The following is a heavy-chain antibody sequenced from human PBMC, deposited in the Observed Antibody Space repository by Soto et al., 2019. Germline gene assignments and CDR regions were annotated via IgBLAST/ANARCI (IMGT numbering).Heavy chain of an antibody. CDR1: GFTFSSYA. D-gene: IGHD2-2*01. Sequence: QVQLVESGGGVVQPGRSLRLSCAASGFTFSSYAMHWVRQAPGKGLEWVAVISYDGSNKYYADSVKGRFTISRDNSKNTLYLQMNSLRAEDTAVYYCAKGPIVVVPAARGSPLNWGQGTLVTVSS. V-gene: IGHV3-30*04. CDR2: ISYDGSNK. J-gene: IGHJ4*02. CDR3: AKGPIVVVPAARGSPLN.